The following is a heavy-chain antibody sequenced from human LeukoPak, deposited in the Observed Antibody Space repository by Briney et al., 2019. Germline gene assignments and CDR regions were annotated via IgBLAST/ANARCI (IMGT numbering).Heavy chain of an antibody. J-gene: IGHJ4*02. D-gene: IGHD4-17*01. V-gene: IGHV3-21*01. CDR3: ARDLYGDYPWDY. CDR2: ISSSSSYI. Sequence: GGSLRLSCAASGFTISSYSMNWVRQAPGKGLEWVSSISSSSSYIYYADSVKGRFTISRDNAKNSLYLQMNSLRAEDTAVYYCARDLYGDYPWDYWGQGTLVTVSS. CDR1: GFTISSYS.